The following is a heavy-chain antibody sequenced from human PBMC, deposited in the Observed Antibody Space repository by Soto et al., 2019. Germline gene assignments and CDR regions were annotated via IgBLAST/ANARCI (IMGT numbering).Heavy chain of an antibody. J-gene: IGHJ4*02. D-gene: IGHD3-10*01. CDR1: GYTFTSYD. CDR2: MNPNSGNT. CDR3: ARGSNYYGSQSKKYGTRGTTSG. V-gene: IGHV1-8*01. Sequence: ASVKVSCKASGYTFTSYDINWVRQATGQGLEWMGWMNPNSGNTGYAQKFQGRVTMTRNTSISTAYMELSSLRSEDTAVYYCARGSNYYGSQSKKYGTRGTTSGWGQGTLVTVSS.